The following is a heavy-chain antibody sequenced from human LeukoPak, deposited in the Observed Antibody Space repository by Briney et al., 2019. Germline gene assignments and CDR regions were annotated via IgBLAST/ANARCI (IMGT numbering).Heavy chain of an antibody. CDR2: ISSSSSYI. CDR3: AREPGVVITFGEPREWAY. CDR1: GLTFSSYS. J-gene: IGHJ4*02. V-gene: IGHV3-21*01. D-gene: IGHD3-16*01. Sequence: GGSVRLSCAASGLTFSSYSMNWVRQAPGKGLEWVSSISSSSSYIYYADSVKGRFTISRDNAKNSLYLQMNSLRAEDTPVYYCAREPGVVITFGEPREWAYCGQGTLVTVSS.